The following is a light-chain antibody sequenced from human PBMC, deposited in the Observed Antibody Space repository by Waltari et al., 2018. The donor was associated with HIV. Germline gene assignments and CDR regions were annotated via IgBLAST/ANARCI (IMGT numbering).Light chain of an antibody. CDR2: EVS. V-gene: IGLV2-14*01. CDR3: TSFTSNYTVM. J-gene: IGLJ3*02. Sequence: QSALTQPASVSGSPGQSITISCTGSTSEFVLYNFISWYQQHPGGVPKVIISEVSSRPSGVSSRFSGSKSGNTASLTISWLQTEDEADYYCTSFTSNYTVMFGGGTKVTVL. CDR1: TSEFVLYNF.